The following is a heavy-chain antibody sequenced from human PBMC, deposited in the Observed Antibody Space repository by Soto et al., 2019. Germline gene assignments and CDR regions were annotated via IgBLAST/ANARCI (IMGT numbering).Heavy chain of an antibody. V-gene: IGHV3-33*01. CDR3: AGHYDILTGYSTPYFDY. CDR1: GFTFSSYG. CDR2: IWYDGSNK. Sequence: GGSLRLSCAASGFTFSSYGMHWVRQAPGKGLEWVAVIWYDGSNKYYADSVKGRFTISRDNSKNTLYLQMNSLRAEDTAVYYCAGHYDILTGYSTPYFDYWGQGTLVTVSS. D-gene: IGHD3-9*01. J-gene: IGHJ4*02.